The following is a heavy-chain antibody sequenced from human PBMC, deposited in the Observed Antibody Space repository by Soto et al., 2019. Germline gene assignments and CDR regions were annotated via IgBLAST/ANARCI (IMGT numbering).Heavy chain of an antibody. V-gene: IGHV5-10-1*01. CDR3: AIPLARTTPFDY. D-gene: IGHD1-7*01. J-gene: IGHJ4*02. CDR1: GYTFTNYY. CDR2: IDPSDSYI. Sequence: GEALKISCQASGYTFTNYYIAWVRQVPGKGLEWMGRIDPSDSYIKYSPSFEGHVTMSVDKSISTAFLQWSRLEASDTAMYFCAIPLARTTPFDYWGQGSLVTVSS.